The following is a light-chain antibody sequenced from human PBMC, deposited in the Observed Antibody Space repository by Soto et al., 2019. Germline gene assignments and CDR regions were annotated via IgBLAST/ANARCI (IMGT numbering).Light chain of an antibody. Sequence: EMVMTQSPGTLSVSRGGRATLSCSASQSVSINLAWYQQNPGQAPRLLIYDASTRATGIPARFSGSGSGTEFTLTISSLQSKDFAVYYCQQYNNWHPLAFGGGTKVDI. V-gene: IGKV3D-15*01. J-gene: IGKJ4*01. CDR3: QQYNNWHPLA. CDR1: QSVSIN. CDR2: DAS.